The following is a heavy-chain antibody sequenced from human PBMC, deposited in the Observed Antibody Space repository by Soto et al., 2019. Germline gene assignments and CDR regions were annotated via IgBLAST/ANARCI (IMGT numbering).Heavy chain of an antibody. CDR3: ASDHYDARGYPGRGY. V-gene: IGHV3-72*01. Sequence: PGGSLRLSCAASGLTFSDHYMDWIRQAPGKGLEWVGRSRDKANSYTTTYAASVKGRFTVSRDDSKNSLFLQMNSLKTEDTDVYYCASDHYDARGYPGRGYWGQGTLVTVSA. J-gene: IGHJ4*02. CDR2: SRDKANSYTT. D-gene: IGHD3-22*01. CDR1: GLTFSDHY.